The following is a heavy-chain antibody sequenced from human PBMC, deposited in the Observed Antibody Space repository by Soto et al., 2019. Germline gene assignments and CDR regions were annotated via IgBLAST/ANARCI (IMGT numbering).Heavy chain of an antibody. CDR1: GYTFTSYD. CDR3: ARGHSSGWYDYYYYYGMDV. CDR2: MNPNSGNT. V-gene: IGHV1-8*01. Sequence: QVQLVQSGAEVKKPGASVKVSCKASGYTFTSYDINWVRQATGQGLEWMGWMNPNSGNTGSAQKFQGRVTMTRNTSISTAYMELSSLRSEDTAVYYCARGHSSGWYDYYYYYGMDVWGQGTTVTVSS. J-gene: IGHJ6*02. D-gene: IGHD6-19*01.